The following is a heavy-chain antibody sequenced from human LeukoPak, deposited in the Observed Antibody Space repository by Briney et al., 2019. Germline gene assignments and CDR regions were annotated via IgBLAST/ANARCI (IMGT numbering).Heavy chain of an antibody. CDR3: ARLDPGIAAAGGFDY. V-gene: IGHV4-34*01. J-gene: IGHJ4*02. D-gene: IGHD6-13*01. CDR2: INHSGST. Sequence: PSEALSLTCAVYGGSFSGYYWSWIRQPPGKGLEWIGEINHSGSTNYNPSLKSRVTISVDTSKNQFSLKLSSVTAADTAVYYCARLDPGIAAAGGFDYWGQGTLVTVSS. CDR1: GGSFSGYY.